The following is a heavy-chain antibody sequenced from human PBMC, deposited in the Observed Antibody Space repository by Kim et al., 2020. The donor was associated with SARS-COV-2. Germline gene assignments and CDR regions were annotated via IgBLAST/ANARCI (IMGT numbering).Heavy chain of an antibody. CDR1: GGSFSGYY. V-gene: IGHV4-34*01. CDR2: INHRGST. CDR3: ARVRGATLLLGYYYFGMDV. Sequence: SETLSLTCAVYGGSFSGYYWSWIRQSPGKGLEWIGEINHRGSTNYNPSLKSRVTISLDTSKNQFSLKLSSVTAADTAVYYCARVRGATLLLGYYYFGMDVWGQGTTVTVS. D-gene: IGHD3-22*01. J-gene: IGHJ6*02.